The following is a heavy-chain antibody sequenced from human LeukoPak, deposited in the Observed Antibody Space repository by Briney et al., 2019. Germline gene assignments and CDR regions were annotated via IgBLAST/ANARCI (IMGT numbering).Heavy chain of an antibody. CDR2: ITSADSST. V-gene: IGHV3-74*01. D-gene: IGHD1-1*01. J-gene: IGHJ4*02. Sequence: GGSLRLSCAASGFTFSSCWMHWVRQAPGKGLVWVSRITSADSSTSYADSVKGRFTISRDNAKNTLYLQMNGLRAEDTAVYYCARGRPNYYFDYWGQGTLVTVSS. CDR1: GFTFSSCW. CDR3: ARGRPNYYFDY.